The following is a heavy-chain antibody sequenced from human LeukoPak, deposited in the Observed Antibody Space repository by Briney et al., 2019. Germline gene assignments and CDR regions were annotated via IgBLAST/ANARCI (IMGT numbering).Heavy chain of an antibody. CDR3: AREGDWVSGWYTGMDV. CDR1: GYTFTGYY. Sequence: GASVKVSCKASGYTFTGYYMHWVRQAPGQGLEWMGWINPNSGGTNYAQKFQGRVTMTRDTSISTAYMELSRLRSDDTAVYYCAREGDWVSGWYTGMDVWGQGTTVTVSS. J-gene: IGHJ6*02. CDR2: INPNSGGT. D-gene: IGHD6-19*01. V-gene: IGHV1-2*02.